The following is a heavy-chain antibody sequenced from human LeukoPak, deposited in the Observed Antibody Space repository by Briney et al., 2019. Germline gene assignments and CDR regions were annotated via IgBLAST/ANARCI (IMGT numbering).Heavy chain of an antibody. CDR3: ARAPYLTGGS. D-gene: IGHD2-8*02. CDR1: DRSFTNYY. CDR2: INHSGST. Sequence: SETLSLTCAVYDRSFTNYYWSWIRQPPGTGLEWIGEINHSGSTNYNPSLRSRVTISLDTSRNQFSLKLSSVTAADTAVYYCARAPYLTGGSWGQGTMVTVSS. V-gene: IGHV4-34*01. J-gene: IGHJ3*01.